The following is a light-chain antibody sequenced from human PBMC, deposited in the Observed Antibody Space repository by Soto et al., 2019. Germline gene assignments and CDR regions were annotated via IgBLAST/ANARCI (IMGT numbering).Light chain of an antibody. V-gene: IGKV3-20*01. J-gene: IGKJ1*01. CDR2: GTS. Sequence: EIVLTQSPGTLSLSPGERATLSCRASQSVTNNYLAWYQRKPGQPPRPLIYGTSYRSTDIPRRFSGSGSGTDFTLTFTRLEPEDFAVYYCQQYGSSPPTFGQGTKVEIK. CDR1: QSVTNNY. CDR3: QQYGSSPPT.